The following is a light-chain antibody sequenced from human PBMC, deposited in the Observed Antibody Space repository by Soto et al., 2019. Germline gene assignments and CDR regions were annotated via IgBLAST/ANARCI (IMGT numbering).Light chain of an antibody. CDR3: QQYGNFPIT. CDR1: QSVSRNF. V-gene: IGKV3-20*01. J-gene: IGKJ5*01. Sequence: EIVLTQSPGTLSLSPGERATLSCRASQSVSRNFLAWYQQKPGQAPSLLIFGASSRATGIPDRFSGSGSGTDFTLTISRLEPEDFAVYYCQQYGNFPITFGQGTRLEIK. CDR2: GAS.